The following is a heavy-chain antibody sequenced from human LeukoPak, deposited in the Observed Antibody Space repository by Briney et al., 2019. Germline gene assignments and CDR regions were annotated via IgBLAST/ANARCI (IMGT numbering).Heavy chain of an antibody. CDR1: GFTFSSYS. D-gene: IGHD6-19*01. Sequence: PGGSLRLSCAASGFTFSSYSMNWVRQVPGKGLEWVSSISSSSSYIYYADSLKGRFTISRDNAKNSLYLQMNSLRAEDTAVYYCAKSVTWLVHLDPLDYWGQGTLVTVSS. J-gene: IGHJ4*02. V-gene: IGHV3-21*01. CDR3: AKSVTWLVHLDPLDY. CDR2: ISSSSSYI.